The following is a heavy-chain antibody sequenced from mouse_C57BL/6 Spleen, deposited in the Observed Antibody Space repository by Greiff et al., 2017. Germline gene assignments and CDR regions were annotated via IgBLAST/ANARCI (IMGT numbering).Heavy chain of an antibody. Sequence: DVQLQESGPGLVKPSQSLSLTCSVTGYSITSGYYWNWIRQFPGNKLEWMGYISYDGSNNYNPSLKNRISITRDTSKNQFFLKLNSVTTEDTATYYCASGISTTGFDYWGQGTTLTVSS. CDR2: ISYDGSN. CDR1: GYSITSGYY. CDR3: ASGISTTGFDY. D-gene: IGHD1-1*01. V-gene: IGHV3-6*01. J-gene: IGHJ2*01.